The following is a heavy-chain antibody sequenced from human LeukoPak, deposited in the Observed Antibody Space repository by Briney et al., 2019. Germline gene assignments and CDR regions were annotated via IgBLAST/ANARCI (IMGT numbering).Heavy chain of an antibody. Sequence: GGSLRLSCAASRFTFSSYSMNWVRQAPGKGREWVSSISSSSSYIYYADSVKGRFTISRDNAKNSLYLQMNSVRAEDTAVYYCARVGPWVNPDYYYYYMDVWGKGTTVTVSS. V-gene: IGHV3-21*01. D-gene: IGHD1-14*01. CDR1: RFTFSSYS. J-gene: IGHJ6*03. CDR3: ARVGPWVNPDYYYYYMDV. CDR2: ISSSSSYI.